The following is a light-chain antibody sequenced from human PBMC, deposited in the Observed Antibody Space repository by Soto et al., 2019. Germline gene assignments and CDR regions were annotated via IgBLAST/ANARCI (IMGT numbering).Light chain of an antibody. V-gene: IGKV1-39*01. CDR2: AAS. Sequence: DIQMTQSPSSLSASVGDRVTITCRASQSISTFLNWYQQKPGKAPKLLIYAASNLKSGVPSRFSGSGSGTDFTLTISSLQPEDFATYYCQQSFSSLTFGPGTKVDIK. J-gene: IGKJ3*01. CDR1: QSISTF. CDR3: QQSFSSLT.